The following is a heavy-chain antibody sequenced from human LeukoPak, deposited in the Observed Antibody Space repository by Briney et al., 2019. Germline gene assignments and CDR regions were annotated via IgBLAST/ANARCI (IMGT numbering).Heavy chain of an antibody. V-gene: IGHV3-9*01. J-gene: IGHJ6*02. CDR3: AKGVWGLGQYYYYGMDV. CDR1: GFTFDDYA. D-gene: IGHD6-13*01. Sequence: GRSLRLSCAASGFTFDDYAMHWVRQAPGKGLEWVSDISWNSGSIGYADSVKGRFTISRDNAKNSLYLQMNSLRAEDTALYYCAKGVWGLGQYYYYGMDVWGQGTTVTVSS. CDR2: ISWNSGSI.